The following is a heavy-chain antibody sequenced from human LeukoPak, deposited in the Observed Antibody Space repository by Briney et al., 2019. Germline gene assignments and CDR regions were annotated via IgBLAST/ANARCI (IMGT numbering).Heavy chain of an antibody. D-gene: IGHD1-1*01. CDR2: INGDGSNT. V-gene: IGHV3-74*03. CDR3: ARGWNYWFDP. CDR1: GFTFSSHW. Sequence: GGSLRLSCAASGFTFSSHWMHWVRQAPGKGLVWVSRINGDGSNTTYADSVKGRFTISRDNAKNSLYLQMNSLRAEDTALYHCARGWNYWFDPWGQGTLVTVSS. J-gene: IGHJ5*02.